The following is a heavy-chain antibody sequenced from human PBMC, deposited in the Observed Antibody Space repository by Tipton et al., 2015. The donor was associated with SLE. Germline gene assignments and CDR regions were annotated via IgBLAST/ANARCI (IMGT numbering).Heavy chain of an antibody. J-gene: IGHJ6*02. V-gene: IGHV4-34*01. CDR3: ARGGVTIFGVVIRSKLDV. D-gene: IGHD3-3*01. Sequence: LRLSCAVYGVSFSGHYWNWIRQAPGKGLEWIGEINHSGSTNYNPSLKSRVTISVDTSKNQFSLKLSSVTAADTAVYYCARGGVTIFGVVIRSKLDVWGQGTTVTVSS. CDR2: INHSGST. CDR1: GVSFSGHY.